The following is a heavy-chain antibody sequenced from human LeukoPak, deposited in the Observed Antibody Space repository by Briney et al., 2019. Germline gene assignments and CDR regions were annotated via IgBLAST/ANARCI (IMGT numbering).Heavy chain of an antibody. V-gene: IGHV7-4-1*02. CDR2: INTNTGNP. D-gene: IGHD1-1*01. CDR1: GYTFTSYA. Sequence: ASVKVSCKASGYTFTSYAMNWVRQAPGQGLEWMGWINTNTGNPTYAQGFTGRFVFSLDTSVSTAYLQISSLKAEDTAVYYCARDGNPQLELWAPQVDYWGQGTLVTVSS. J-gene: IGHJ4*02. CDR3: ARDGNPQLELWAPQVDY.